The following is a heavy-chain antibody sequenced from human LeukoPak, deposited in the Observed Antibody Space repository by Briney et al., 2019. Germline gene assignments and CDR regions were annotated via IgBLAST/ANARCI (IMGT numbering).Heavy chain of an antibody. J-gene: IGHJ5*02. CDR1: GGTFSSYA. D-gene: IGHD3-10*01. CDR2: IIPIFGTA. CDR3: ARDRVRGVIFLDP. Sequence: GASVKVSCKASGGTFSSYAISWVRQAPGQGLEWMGGIIPIFGTANYAQKFQGRVTITADESTSTAYMELSSLRSEDTAVYYCARDRVRGVIFLDPWGQGTLVTVSS. V-gene: IGHV1-69*13.